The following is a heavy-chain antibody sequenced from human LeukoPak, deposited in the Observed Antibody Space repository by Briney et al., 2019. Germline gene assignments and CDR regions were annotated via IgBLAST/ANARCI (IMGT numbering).Heavy chain of an antibody. V-gene: IGHV4-34*01. CDR1: GGSFSGYY. D-gene: IGHD3-10*01. Sequence: SETLSLTCAVYGGSFSGYYWSWIRQPPGKGRESIGEINHSGSTNYNPSLKSRVTISVDTSKNQFSLKLSSVTAADTAVYYCARNTQLMVRGVMAYYYYYYMDVWGKGTTVTVSS. CDR2: INHSGST. J-gene: IGHJ6*03. CDR3: ARNTQLMVRGVMAYYYYYYMDV.